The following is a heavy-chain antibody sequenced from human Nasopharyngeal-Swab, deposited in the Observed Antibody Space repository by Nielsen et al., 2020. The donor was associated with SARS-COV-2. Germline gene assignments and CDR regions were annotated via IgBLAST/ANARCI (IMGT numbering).Heavy chain of an antibody. CDR2: INHSGST. D-gene: IGHD7-27*01. CDR1: GGSFSADY. V-gene: IGHV4-34*01. CDR3: ARGLSGIVPSPILGLGPYYYYYYMDV. Sequence: SETLSLICAVYGGSFSADYWGWIRQSPGRGLEWVGEINHSGSTNYNPSLKSRVTISVDPSKNQFSLRLSSVTAADTAVYYCARGLSGIVPSPILGLGPYYYYYYMDVWGKGTTVTVSS. J-gene: IGHJ6*03.